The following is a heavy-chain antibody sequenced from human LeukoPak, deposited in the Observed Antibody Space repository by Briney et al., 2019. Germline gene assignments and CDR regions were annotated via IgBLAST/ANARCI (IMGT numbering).Heavy chain of an antibody. Sequence: GGSLRLSCAASGFTFSSYAMSWVRQAPGKGLEWVSAISGSGGSTYYADSVKGRFTISRDNSKNTLYLQMNSLRAEDTAVYYCANDLEEYCSGGSCYAHDYWGQGTLVTVSS. CDR2: ISGSGGST. D-gene: IGHD2-15*01. V-gene: IGHV3-23*01. CDR3: ANDLEEYCSGGSCYAHDY. J-gene: IGHJ4*02. CDR1: GFTFSSYA.